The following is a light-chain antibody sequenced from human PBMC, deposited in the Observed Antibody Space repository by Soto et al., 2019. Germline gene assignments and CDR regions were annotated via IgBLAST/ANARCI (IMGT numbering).Light chain of an antibody. CDR2: GAS. Sequence: EIVLTQSPGTLSLSPGERATLSCRASQSVSSSYLAWYQKKPGQAPRLLIYGASSRATGIPDRFSGSGSGTDFTLTISRLEPEDFAGYYCQQYGSSPRGTFGQGNKVEIK. V-gene: IGKV3-20*01. CDR3: QQYGSSPRGT. CDR1: QSVSSSY. J-gene: IGKJ1*01.